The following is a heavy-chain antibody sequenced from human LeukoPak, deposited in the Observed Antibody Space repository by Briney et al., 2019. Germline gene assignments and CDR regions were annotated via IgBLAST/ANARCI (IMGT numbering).Heavy chain of an antibody. CDR1: GFTLSSYE. Sequence: GGSLRLSCTVSGFTLSSYEMTWFRQAPGKGLEWVSYISSSGSTIYYADSVKGRFTISRDNSKNTLYLQMNSLRAEDTAVYYCAKDIGGYYIRGYDAFDIWGQGTMVTVSS. J-gene: IGHJ3*02. V-gene: IGHV3-23*01. CDR2: ISSSGSTI. D-gene: IGHD3-22*01. CDR3: AKDIGGYYIRGYDAFDI.